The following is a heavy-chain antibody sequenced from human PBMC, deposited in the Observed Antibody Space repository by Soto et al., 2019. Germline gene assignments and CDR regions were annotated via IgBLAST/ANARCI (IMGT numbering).Heavy chain of an antibody. CDR3: ARMDYGDYGVN. V-gene: IGHV3-30-3*01. CDR1: GFTFSSYA. D-gene: IGHD4-17*01. J-gene: IGHJ4*02. Sequence: QVQLVESGGGVVQPGRSLRLSCAASGFTFSSYAMHWVRQAPGKGLEWVAVISYDGSNKYYADSVKGRFTISRDNSKNKLYLHMNSLRAEDTAVYYCARMDYGDYGVNGGQGTLVTVSS. CDR2: ISYDGSNK.